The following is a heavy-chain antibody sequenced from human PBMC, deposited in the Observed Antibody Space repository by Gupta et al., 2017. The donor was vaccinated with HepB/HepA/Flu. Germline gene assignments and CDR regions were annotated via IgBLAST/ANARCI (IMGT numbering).Heavy chain of an antibody. Sequence: EVQLLESGGGLVQPGGSLRLSCAASGFTFSSYAMRWVRQAPGKGLEWGSAISGSGGSTYYADSVKGRFTISRDNSKNTLYLQMNSLRAEDTAVYYCASSGSYFTPLSVADYWGQGTLVTVSS. CDR3: ASSGSYFTPLSVADY. V-gene: IGHV3-23*01. D-gene: IGHD1-26*01. CDR2: ISGSGGST. J-gene: IGHJ4*02. CDR1: GFTFSSYA.